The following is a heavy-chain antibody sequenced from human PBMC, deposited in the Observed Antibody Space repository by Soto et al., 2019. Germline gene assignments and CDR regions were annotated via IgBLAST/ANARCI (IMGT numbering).Heavy chain of an antibody. CDR3: ARPLSSNRFDKNFEY. CDR2: IYYSGST. CDR1: GGSISNYY. Sequence: PSETLSLTCTASGGSISNYYWTWIRQPPGKGLEWIGYIYYSGSTNYNPSLKSRVTITWDTSANTAYMELSSLRSEDTAVYYCARPLSSNRFDKNFEYWGQGTLVTVSS. V-gene: IGHV4-59*08. J-gene: IGHJ4*02. D-gene: IGHD3-10*01.